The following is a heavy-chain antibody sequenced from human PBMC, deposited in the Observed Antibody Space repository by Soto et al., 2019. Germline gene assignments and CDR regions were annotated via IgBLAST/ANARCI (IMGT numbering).Heavy chain of an antibody. D-gene: IGHD3-22*01. Sequence: VQLLESGGGLVQPGASLRLSCAASGFTFSSYDMSWVRQAPGRGLEWVSGISAGGGTYYGDSVKGRFTISRDNPRNTLYLQRNSMSDDDTALYYCAKKGPLVDSNGSDYWGQGTLVTVSS. V-gene: IGHV3-23*01. CDR3: AKKGPLVDSNGSDY. CDR1: GFTFSSYD. J-gene: IGHJ4*02. CDR2: ISAGGGT.